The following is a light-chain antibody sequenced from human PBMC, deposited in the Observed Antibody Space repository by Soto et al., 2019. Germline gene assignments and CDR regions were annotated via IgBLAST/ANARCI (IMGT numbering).Light chain of an antibody. V-gene: IGLV1-40*01. CDR3: QSYDSSLSGSWV. CDR2: GNS. J-gene: IGLJ2*01. Sequence: QSVPTQPPSVSGAPGQRVTISCTGSNSNIGAGYDVHWYQQLPGTAPKLLIYGNSNRPSGVPDRFSGSKSGTSASLAITGLQAEDEADYYCQSYDSSLSGSWVFGGGTKVTVL. CDR1: NSNIGAGYD.